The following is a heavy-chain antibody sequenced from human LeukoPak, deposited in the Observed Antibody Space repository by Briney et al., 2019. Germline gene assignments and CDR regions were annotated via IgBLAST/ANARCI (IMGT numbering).Heavy chain of an antibody. J-gene: IGHJ4*02. CDR3: ARPDSNIAARRIGFDY. V-gene: IGHV3-21*01. CDR2: ISGSSSYI. D-gene: IGHD6-6*01. CDR1: GFTISSNS. Sequence: GSLTLSCAASGFTISSNSLNWVRQAQGQGLEWVSSISGSSSYIYYADSVKGRFTIYRANAKHSLYLQMNSLRPGDTALYYNARPDSNIAARRIGFDYWGQGPLVTVSS.